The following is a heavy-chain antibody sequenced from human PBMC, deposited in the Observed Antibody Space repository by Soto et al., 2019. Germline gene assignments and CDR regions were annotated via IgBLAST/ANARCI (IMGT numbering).Heavy chain of an antibody. CDR3: ARVVTGAEAWFGP. J-gene: IGHJ5*02. CDR2: IRLYSDST. D-gene: IGHD4-4*01. CDR1: GYRFAHCC. Sequence: GAPVEVSYKECGYRFAHCCSTLVQQAPGQPTGWLGWIRLYSDSTNYAQKFQDRVYMTTDTSTPKAYMQLRSLRSDDTAVYYCARVVTGAEAWFGPWGQATLVTVSS. V-gene: IGHV1-18*01.